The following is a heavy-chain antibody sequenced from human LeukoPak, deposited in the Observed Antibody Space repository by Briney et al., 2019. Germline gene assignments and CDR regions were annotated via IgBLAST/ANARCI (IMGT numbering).Heavy chain of an antibody. V-gene: IGHV3-23*01. CDR3: AYAFDY. Sequence: PGGSLRLSCAASGFTFSSYPMTWVRQAPGKGLEWVSLIGGRGGSTYYANSVKGRFTISRDDSKNTLYLQMNSLRADDTAIYHCAYAFDYWGQGTLVTVSS. CDR1: GFTFSSYP. J-gene: IGHJ4*02. D-gene: IGHD2-2*01. CDR2: IGGRGGST.